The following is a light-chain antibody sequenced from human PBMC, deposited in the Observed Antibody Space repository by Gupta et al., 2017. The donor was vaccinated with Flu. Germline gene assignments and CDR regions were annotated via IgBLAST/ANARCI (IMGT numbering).Light chain of an antibody. J-gene: IGKJ1*01. CDR1: QSISTW. CDR3: QQDDEFPWT. CDR2: DAS. V-gene: IGKV1-5*01. Sequence: DIQMTQSPSSLSASVGDRVTITCRASQSISTWLAWYQQKPGKAPNLLIFDASSSQSGVPSRFSGSGSGTEFTLTISSLQPDDLATYYCQQDDEFPWTIGHGTKVQI.